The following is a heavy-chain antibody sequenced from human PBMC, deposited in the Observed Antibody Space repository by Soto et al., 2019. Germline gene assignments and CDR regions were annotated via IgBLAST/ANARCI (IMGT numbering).Heavy chain of an antibody. D-gene: IGHD3-22*01. J-gene: IGHJ5*02. CDR2: IYPGDSDT. CDR1: GYSFTSYW. V-gene: IGHV5-51*01. CDR3: AKGKAYYDSSGYVSWFDP. Sequence: EVQLVQSGAEVKKPGESLKSCCKGSGYSFTSYWIGWVRQMPGKGLEWMGIIYPGDSDTRYSPSVQGQVTISADKSISTAYLQWSSLKASDTAMYYCAKGKAYYDSSGYVSWFDPWGQGTLVTVSS.